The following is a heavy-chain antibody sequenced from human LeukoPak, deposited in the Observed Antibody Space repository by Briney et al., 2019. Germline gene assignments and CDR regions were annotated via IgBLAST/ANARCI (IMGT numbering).Heavy chain of an antibody. CDR1: RFSFSSYA. CDR2: ISYDGSNK. CDR3: AKRIGDFWSGYYDY. D-gene: IGHD3-3*01. J-gene: IGHJ4*02. Sequence: PGGSLRLSCAASRFSFSSYAMHWVRQAPGEGLEWVAVISYDGSNKYYADSVKGRFTISRDNSKSTLYLQMNSLRAEDTAVYYCAKRIGDFWSGYYDYWGQGTLVTVSS. V-gene: IGHV3-30*18.